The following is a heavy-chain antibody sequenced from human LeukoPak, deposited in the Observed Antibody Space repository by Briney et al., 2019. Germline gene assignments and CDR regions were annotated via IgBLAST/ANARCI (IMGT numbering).Heavy chain of an antibody. V-gene: IGHV4-61*02. CDR1: GGSISSGSYY. D-gene: IGHD3-22*01. J-gene: IGHJ3*02. Sequence: PSQTLSLTCTVSGGSISSGSYYWSWIRQPAGKGLEWIGRIYTSGSTNYNPSLKSRVTISVDTSKNQFSLKLSSVTAADTAVYYCARESGYYYDSSGYYRIDAFDIWGQGTMVTVSS. CDR2: IYTSGST. CDR3: ARESGYYYDSSGYYRIDAFDI.